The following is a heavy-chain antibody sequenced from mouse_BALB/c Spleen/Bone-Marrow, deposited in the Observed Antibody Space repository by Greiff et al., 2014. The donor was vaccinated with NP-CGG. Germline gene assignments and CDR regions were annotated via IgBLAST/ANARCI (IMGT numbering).Heavy chain of an antibody. CDR3: ARDHFDH. V-gene: IGHV1-9*01. CDR1: GYTFSSYW. J-gene: IGHJ2*01. CDR2: ILPGSVTT. Sequence: VKLQESGAELMKPGASVKISCKATGYTFSSYWIEWIKQRPGHGLEWIGEILPGSVTTNYNGRFKGKATFTADTSSNTAYMQLSSLTSEDSAVYYCARDHFDHWGPGTTFTVSS.